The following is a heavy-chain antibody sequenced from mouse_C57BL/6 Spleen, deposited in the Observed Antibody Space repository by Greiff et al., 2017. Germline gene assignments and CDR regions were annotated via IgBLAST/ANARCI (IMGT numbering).Heavy chain of an antibody. CDR2: INPSTGGT. CDR3: ARSGYYGLFYYAMDY. Sequence: VQLKESGPELVKPGASVKISCKASGYSFTGYYMNWVKQSPEKSLEWIGEINPSTGGTTYNQKFKAKATLTVDKSSSTAYMQLKSLTSEDSAVYYCARSGYYGLFYYAMDYWGQGTSVTVSS. J-gene: IGHJ4*01. D-gene: IGHD1-1*01. CDR1: GYSFTGYY. V-gene: IGHV1-42*01.